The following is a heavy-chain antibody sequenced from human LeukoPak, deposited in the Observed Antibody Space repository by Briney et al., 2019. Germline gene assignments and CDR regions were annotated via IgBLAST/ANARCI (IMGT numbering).Heavy chain of an antibody. J-gene: IGHJ6*02. CDR2: ISSDGGNK. D-gene: IGHD1-1*01. CDR1: GFTFSSYA. V-gene: IGHV3-30*03. CDR3: ASQRQNYYYYGMDV. Sequence: GGSLRLSCAASGFTFSSYAMHWVRQAPGKGLEWLAVISSDGGNKFYRDSVKGRFTISRDSSKNTLYLQMNSLRAEDTAVYYCASQRQNYYYYGMDVWGQGTTVTVSS.